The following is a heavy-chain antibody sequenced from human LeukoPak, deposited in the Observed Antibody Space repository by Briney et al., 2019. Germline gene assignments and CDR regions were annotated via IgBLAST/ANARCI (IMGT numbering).Heavy chain of an antibody. Sequence: GGSLSLSCAASGFTFSSYGIHWVRQAPGKGLEWVAAISYDGSSKYYADSVKGRFTISRDNSKNTLYLQMNSLRAEDTAVYYCARDQGVVVHGKYHYYGMDVWGQGTTVTVSS. CDR3: ARDQGVVVHGKYHYYGMDV. D-gene: IGHD3-22*01. CDR1: GFTFSSYG. CDR2: ISYDGSSK. J-gene: IGHJ6*02. V-gene: IGHV3-30*03.